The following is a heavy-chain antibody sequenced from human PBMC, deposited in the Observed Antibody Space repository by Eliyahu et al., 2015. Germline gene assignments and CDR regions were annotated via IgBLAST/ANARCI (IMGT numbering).Heavy chain of an antibody. CDR2: INHSGST. J-gene: IGHJ4*02. V-gene: IGHV4-34*01. CDR3: ATRSTSSWWLVREFDY. D-gene: IGHD6-19*01. Sequence: QVQLQQWGAGLLKPSETLSLTCAVYGGSFSGYYWSWIRQPPGKGLEWIGEINHSGSTNYNPSLKSRVTISVDTSKNQFSLKLSSVTAADTAVYYCATRSTSSWWLVREFDYWGQGTLVTVSS. CDR1: GGSFSGYY.